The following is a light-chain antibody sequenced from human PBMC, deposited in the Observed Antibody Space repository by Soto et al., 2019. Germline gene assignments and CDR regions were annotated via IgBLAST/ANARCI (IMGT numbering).Light chain of an antibody. CDR3: QQRSNWPPLT. CDR1: QSVSSY. CDR2: DAS. V-gene: IGKV3-11*01. J-gene: IGKJ4*01. Sequence: EIVLTQSPATLSLSPGERATLSCRASQSVSSYLAWYQQKPGQAPRLLIYDASSRATGIPARFSGSGSGTDFTLTISRLEPEDFAVYCCQQRSNWPPLTFGGGTKVEIK.